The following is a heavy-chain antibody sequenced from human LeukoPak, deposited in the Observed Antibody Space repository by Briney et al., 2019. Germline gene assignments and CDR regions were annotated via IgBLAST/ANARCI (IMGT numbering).Heavy chain of an antibody. CDR2: VHPIFGTA. V-gene: IGHV1-69*01. D-gene: IGHD3-10*01. CDR3: ARDCPDYGSGRGTFYYFDY. J-gene: IGHJ4*02. CDR1: GGTLSSYS. Sequence: SVKVSCKGSGGTLSSYSINWVRKAPGPRVEGMGGVHPIFGTANYAQKFQGRVTITADESTSTAYMELSSLRSEDTAVYYCARDCPDYGSGRGTFYYFDYWGQGTLVTVSS.